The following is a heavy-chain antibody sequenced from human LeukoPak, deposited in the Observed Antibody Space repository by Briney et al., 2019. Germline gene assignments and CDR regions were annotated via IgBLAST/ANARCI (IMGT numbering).Heavy chain of an antibody. CDR2: IYFSGST. D-gene: IGHD6-6*01. V-gene: IGHV4-59*11. Sequence: SETLSLTCTVSGGSIRSHCWSWVRQPPGKGLEWIGYIYFSGSTNYNPSLKSRVTISMGTSENQFSLKLSSVPAADTAVYYCARGAAPHYSDYWGQGTLVTVSS. CDR1: GGSIRSHC. J-gene: IGHJ4*02. CDR3: ARGAAPHYSDY.